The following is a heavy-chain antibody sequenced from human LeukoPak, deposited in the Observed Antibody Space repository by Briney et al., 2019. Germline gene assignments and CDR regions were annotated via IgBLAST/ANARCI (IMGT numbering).Heavy chain of an antibody. D-gene: IGHD3-10*01. Sequence: ASVKVSCKACGYTFTSYAMNWVRQAPGQGLEWMGWINTNTGNPTYAQGFTGRFVFSLDTSVSTAYLQISSLKAEDTAVYYCARDVGGSGSYAFDIWGQGTMVTVSS. V-gene: IGHV7-4-1*02. CDR3: ARDVGGSGSYAFDI. CDR2: INTNTGNP. CDR1: GYTFTSYA. J-gene: IGHJ3*02.